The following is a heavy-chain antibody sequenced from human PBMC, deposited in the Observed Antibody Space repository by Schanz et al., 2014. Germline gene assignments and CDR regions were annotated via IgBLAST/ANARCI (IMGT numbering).Heavy chain of an antibody. V-gene: IGHV3-30*04. Sequence: QVQLVESGGGVVQPGRSLRLSCAASGFTFSSYAMHWVRQAPGKGLEWVAVISYDGGNKYYADSVKGRFTISRDNSKNTLYLQMNSLRAEDTAVYYCARDPSGSYGWFDPWGQGTLVTVSS. CDR1: GFTFSSYA. CDR3: ARDPSGSYGWFDP. CDR2: ISYDGGNK. D-gene: IGHD1-26*01. J-gene: IGHJ5*02.